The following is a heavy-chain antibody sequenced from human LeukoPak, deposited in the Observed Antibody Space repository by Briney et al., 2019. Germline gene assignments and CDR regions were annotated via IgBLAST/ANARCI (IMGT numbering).Heavy chain of an antibody. V-gene: IGHV4-34*01. CDR2: INHSGST. J-gene: IGHJ6*03. D-gene: IGHD1-1*01. CDR3: ARRGTTTVYYYYYYMDV. CDR1: GVSFSDYS. Sequence: SETLSLTCAVYGVSFSDYSWSWLRQPPGKGLEWMGEINHSGSTNYNPSLKSRVTISVDTSKNQFSLKLSSMTAADTAVYYCARRGTTTVYYYYYYMDVWGKGTTVTISS.